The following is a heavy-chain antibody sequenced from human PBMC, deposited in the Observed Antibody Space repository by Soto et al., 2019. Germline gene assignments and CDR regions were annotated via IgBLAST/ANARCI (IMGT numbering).Heavy chain of an antibody. D-gene: IGHD3-10*01. V-gene: IGHV4-39*07. J-gene: IGHJ4*02. CDR1: GGSISSGTYY. CDR3: PRDGVGFDY. Sequence: SETLSLTCAVSGGSISSGTYYWDWVRQTPGKGLEWIGRIYHSGSTNYNPSLKSRVTISVDKSKNQFSLKLSSVTAADTAVYYCPRDGVGFDYWGQGTLVTVSS. CDR2: IYHSGST.